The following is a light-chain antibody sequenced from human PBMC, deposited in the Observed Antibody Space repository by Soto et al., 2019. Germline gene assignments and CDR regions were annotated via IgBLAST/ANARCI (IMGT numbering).Light chain of an antibody. CDR2: AVS. J-gene: IGLJ3*02. CDR3: CSYAGSYTWV. V-gene: IGLV2-11*01. CDR1: SSDVGDYNY. Sequence: QSALTQPRSVSGSPGQSVTISCTGTSSDVGDYNYVSWYQQHPGKAPQLMIYAVSERPSGVPDRFSGSKSGNTASLTISGLQADDEADYYCCSYAGSYTWVFGGGTKLTVL.